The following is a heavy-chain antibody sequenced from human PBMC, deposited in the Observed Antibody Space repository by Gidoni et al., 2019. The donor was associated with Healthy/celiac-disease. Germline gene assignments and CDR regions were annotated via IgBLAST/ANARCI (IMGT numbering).Heavy chain of an antibody. CDR2: ISRSSSYI. J-gene: IGHJ4*02. D-gene: IGHD2-21*01. CDR3: ARDGYCGGDCSLTG. CDR1: GFTFSSYS. Sequence: EVQLVESGGGLVKPGGSLRLSCAAYGFTFSSYSMNWGRPAPGKGLEWVSSISRSSSYIYYADSVKGRFTISRDNAKNSLYLQMNSLRAEDTALYYCARDGYCGGDCSLTGWGQGTLVTVSS. V-gene: IGHV3-21*01.